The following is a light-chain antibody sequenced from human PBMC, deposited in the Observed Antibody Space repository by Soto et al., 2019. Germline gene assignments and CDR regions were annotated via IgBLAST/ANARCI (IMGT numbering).Light chain of an antibody. CDR2: GAS. J-gene: IGKJ1*01. CDR3: QQYGSSPPT. V-gene: IGKV3-20*01. Sequence: EIVLTQSPGTLSLSPGERATLSCRASQSVSSSYLAWYQQKPGQAPRLLIYGASSRATGIPDRFSGSGSGTDFTLTTSRLEPEDFAVYYCQQYGSSPPTFGQRTKVDIK. CDR1: QSVSSSY.